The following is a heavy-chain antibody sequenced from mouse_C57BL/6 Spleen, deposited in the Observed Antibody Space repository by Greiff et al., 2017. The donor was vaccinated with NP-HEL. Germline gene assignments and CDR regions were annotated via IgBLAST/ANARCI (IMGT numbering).Heavy chain of an antibody. J-gene: IGHJ2*01. CDR1: GFTFSSYG. Sequence: EVQLVESGGDLVKPGGSLKLSCAASGFTFSSYGMSWVRQTPDKRLEWVATISSGGSYTNYPDSVKGRFTISRDNAKNTLYLQMSSLKSEDTAMYYCARHVDDGYSGYFDYWGQGTTLTVSS. V-gene: IGHV5-6*01. CDR3: ARHVDDGYSGYFDY. CDR2: ISSGGSYT. D-gene: IGHD2-3*01.